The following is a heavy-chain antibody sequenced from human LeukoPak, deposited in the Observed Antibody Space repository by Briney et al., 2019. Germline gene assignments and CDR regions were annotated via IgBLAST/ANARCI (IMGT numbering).Heavy chain of an antibody. CDR2: ISAYNGNT. J-gene: IGHJ6*03. V-gene: IGHV1-18*01. Sequence: GASVKVSCKASGYTFTSYGISWVRQAPGQGLEWIGWISAYNGNTNYAQKLQGRVTMTTDTSTSTAYMELRSLRSDDTAVYYCARGYCSSTTCYYYYYMDVWGKGTTVTVSS. CDR3: ARGYCSSTTCYYYYYMDV. D-gene: IGHD2-2*01. CDR1: GYTFTSYG.